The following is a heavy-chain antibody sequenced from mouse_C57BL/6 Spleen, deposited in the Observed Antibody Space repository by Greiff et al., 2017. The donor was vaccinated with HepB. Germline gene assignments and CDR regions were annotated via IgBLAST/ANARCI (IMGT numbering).Heavy chain of an antibody. CDR1: GFTFNTYA. D-gene: IGHD2-2*01. CDR2: IRRKSSNYAT. Sequence: EVHLVESGGGLVQPKGSLKLSCAASGFTFNTYAMHWVRQAPGKGLEWVARIRRKSSNYATYYADSVKDRFTISRDDSQSMLYLQMNNLKTEDTAMYYCVREARGYLYYFDYWGQGTTLTVSS. J-gene: IGHJ2*01. CDR3: VREARGYLYYFDY. V-gene: IGHV10-3*01.